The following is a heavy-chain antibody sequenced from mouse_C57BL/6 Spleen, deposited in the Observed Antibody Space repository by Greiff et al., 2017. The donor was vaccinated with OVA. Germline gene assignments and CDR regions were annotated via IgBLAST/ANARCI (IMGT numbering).Heavy chain of an antibody. CDR1: GYTFTSYW. CDR3: ASRGRAAFDY. D-gene: IGHD6-1*01. CDR2: IDPSDSYT. Sequence: QVQLQQPGAELVKPGASVKLSCKASGYTFTSYWMQWVKQRPGQGLEWIGEIDPSDSYTNYNQKFKGKATLTVDTSSSTAYMQLSSLTSEDSAVYYCASRGRAAFDYWGQGTTLTVSS. J-gene: IGHJ2*01. V-gene: IGHV1-50*01.